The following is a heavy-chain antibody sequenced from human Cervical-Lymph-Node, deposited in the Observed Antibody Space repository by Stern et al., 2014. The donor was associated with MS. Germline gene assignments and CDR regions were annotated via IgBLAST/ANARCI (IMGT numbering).Heavy chain of an antibody. V-gene: IGHV3-21*02. CDR3: TRDANYY. Sequence: EVQLVDSGGGLVKPGGSLRLSCAASGFTFSDHSMNWVRQAPGKGLECVSSISSSGTYIYYADSLKGRFTISRDNAKNSLFLQMNSLRAEDTAVYYCTRDANYYWGQGALVTVSS. J-gene: IGHJ4*02. CDR2: ISSSGTYI. CDR1: GFTFSDHS. D-gene: IGHD5-24*01.